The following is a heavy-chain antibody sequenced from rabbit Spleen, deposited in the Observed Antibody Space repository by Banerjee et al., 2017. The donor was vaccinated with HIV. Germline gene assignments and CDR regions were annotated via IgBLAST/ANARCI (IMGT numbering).Heavy chain of an antibody. CDR3: ARDTGTSFSSYGMDL. CDR1: GFSFSSSDY. V-gene: IGHV1S45*01. J-gene: IGHJ6*01. D-gene: IGHD7-1*01. CDR2: IAGSSSGFT. Sequence: QERLEESGGDLVKPGASLTLTCKASGFSFSSSDYICWVRQAPGKGLEWISCIAGSSSGFTYSATWAKGRFTISKASSTTVTLQMTTLTAVDTATYFCARDTGTSFSSYGMDLWGPGTLVTVS.